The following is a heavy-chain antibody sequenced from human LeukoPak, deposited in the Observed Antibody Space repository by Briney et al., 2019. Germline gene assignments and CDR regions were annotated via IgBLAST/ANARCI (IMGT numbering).Heavy chain of an antibody. D-gene: IGHD2-15*01. CDR1: GFAFNMFA. Sequence: PGGSLRLSCAGTGFAFNMFAIDWVRQAPGKGLEWVSGLSSGGSSTNYADSVKGRFTISRDKSQNSVFLQMNSLRPEDTAVYYCAREQRIRHCSEGVCTEGYYFDYWGQGTLVTVSS. V-gene: IGHV3-23*01. CDR3: AREQRIRHCSEGVCTEGYYFDY. J-gene: IGHJ4*02. CDR2: LSSGGSST.